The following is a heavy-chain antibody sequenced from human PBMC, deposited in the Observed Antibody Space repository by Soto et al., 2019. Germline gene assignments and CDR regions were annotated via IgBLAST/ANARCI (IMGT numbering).Heavy chain of an antibody. CDR3: VSSTDMPL. J-gene: IGHJ3*01. Sequence: QAQLVESGGGVVQPGRSLRLSCAASGFIFTISCMNWVRQAPGKGLQWVSVIWNDGSKTFYADSVKGRFTISRDNSKNTLYMQMDDVRVEDTAMYYCVSSTDMPLWGQGTMVTVS. CDR2: IWNDGSKT. V-gene: IGHV3-33*03. D-gene: IGHD6-13*01. CDR1: GFIFTISC.